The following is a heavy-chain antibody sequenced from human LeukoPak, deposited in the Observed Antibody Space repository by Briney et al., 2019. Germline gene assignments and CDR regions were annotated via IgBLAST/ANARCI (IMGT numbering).Heavy chain of an antibody. V-gene: IGHV1-18*01. Sequence: ASVKVSFKASGYTFTSYGISWVRQAPGQGLEWMGWISAYNGNTNYAQKLQGRVTMTTDTSTSTAYMELRSLRSDDTAVYYCARFRSLPLGDGDYYFDYWGQGTLVTVSS. J-gene: IGHJ4*02. CDR3: ARFRSLPLGDGDYYFDY. CDR1: GYTFTSYG. D-gene: IGHD4-17*01. CDR2: ISAYNGNT.